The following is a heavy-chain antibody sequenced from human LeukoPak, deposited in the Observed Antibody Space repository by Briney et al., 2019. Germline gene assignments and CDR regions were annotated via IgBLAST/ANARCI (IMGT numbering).Heavy chain of an antibody. CDR2: ISGSGSII. CDR3: ARDLRGLDV. CDR1: GFTFSSRE. J-gene: IGHJ6*02. Sequence: PGGSLRLSCAASGFTFSSREMNWVRQAPGKGLEWVSYISGSGSIIYYADSVRGRFTIPRDNAKNSLYLQMNSLRVEDTALYYCARDLRGLDVWGHGTTVTVSS. V-gene: IGHV3-48*03.